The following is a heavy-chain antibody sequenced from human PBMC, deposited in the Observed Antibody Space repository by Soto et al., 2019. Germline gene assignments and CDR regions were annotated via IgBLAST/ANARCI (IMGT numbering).Heavy chain of an antibody. Sequence: QVQLVQSGAEVKKPGASVKVSCKASGYTFTSYGISWVRQAPGQGLEWMGWISAYNGNTNYAQKLQGRVTMTTDTSTSTAYMELRSLRSDDTAVYYCAGDSGCSSTSCYLSPAFDIWGQGTMVTVSS. D-gene: IGHD2-2*01. J-gene: IGHJ3*02. CDR3: AGDSGCSSTSCYLSPAFDI. CDR1: GYTFTSYG. CDR2: ISAYNGNT. V-gene: IGHV1-18*01.